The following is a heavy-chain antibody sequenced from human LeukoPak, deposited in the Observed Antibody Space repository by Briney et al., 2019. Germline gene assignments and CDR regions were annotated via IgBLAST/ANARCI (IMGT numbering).Heavy chain of an antibody. CDR2: IYHSEST. Sequence: SETLSLTFTVSGSSISSAYYWGWIRQPPGKGLEWIGNIYHSESTYYNPSLKSRVTISVDTSKNQFSLKLSSVTAADTAVYYCARAGTEWEFDPWGQGTLVTVSS. CDR3: ARAGTEWEFDP. J-gene: IGHJ5*02. D-gene: IGHD1-26*01. V-gene: IGHV4-38-2*02. CDR1: GSSISSAYY.